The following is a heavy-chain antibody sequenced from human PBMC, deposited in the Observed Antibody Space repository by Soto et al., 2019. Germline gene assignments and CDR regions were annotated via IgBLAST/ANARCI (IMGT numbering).Heavy chain of an antibody. Sequence: PSETLSLTCTVSGGSVSSGSYYWSWIRQPPGEGLEWIGYIYYSGSTNYNPSLKSRVTISVDTSKNQFSLKLSSVTAADTAVYYCARDWKITIFGVVILNYYYGMDVWGQGTTVTVSS. CDR1: GGSVSSGSYY. CDR3: ARDWKITIFGVVILNYYYGMDV. V-gene: IGHV4-61*01. D-gene: IGHD3-3*01. CDR2: IYYSGST. J-gene: IGHJ6*02.